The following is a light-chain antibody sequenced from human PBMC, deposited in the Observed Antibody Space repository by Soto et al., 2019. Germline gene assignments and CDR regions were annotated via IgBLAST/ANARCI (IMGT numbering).Light chain of an antibody. V-gene: IGLV2-14*01. CDR2: EVS. Sequence: QSALTQSASVSGSPGQSITISCTGTSSDVGGYNYVSWYQQRPGKAPKLMISEVSNRPSGVSNRFSGSKSGNTASLTISGLQAEDEADYYCSSYTGSATLVFGGGTKLTVL. J-gene: IGLJ3*02. CDR1: SSDVGGYNY. CDR3: SSYTGSATLV.